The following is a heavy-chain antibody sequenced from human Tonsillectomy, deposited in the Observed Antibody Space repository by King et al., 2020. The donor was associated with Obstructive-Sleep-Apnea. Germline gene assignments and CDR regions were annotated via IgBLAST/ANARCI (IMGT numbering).Heavy chain of an antibody. CDR3: AKTRERWLQFNDAFDI. CDR1: GFTFSSYG. CDR2: IWYDGSNK. Sequence: VQLVESGGGVVQPGRSLRLSCAASGFTFSSYGMHWVRQAPGKGLEWVAGIWYDGSNKYYADSVKGRFTISRDNSKNTLYLQMNSLRAEDTAVYYCAKTRERWLQFNDAFDIWGQGTMVTVSS. D-gene: IGHD5-24*01. V-gene: IGHV3-33*06. J-gene: IGHJ3*02.